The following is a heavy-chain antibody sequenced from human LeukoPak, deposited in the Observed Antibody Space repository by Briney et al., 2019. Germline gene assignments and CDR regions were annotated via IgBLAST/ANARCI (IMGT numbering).Heavy chain of an antibody. CDR3: ARGLHYDSSGYYSQGY. D-gene: IGHD3-22*01. Sequence: AASVNVSCKASGYTFTSYYMHWVRQAPGQGLEWMGIINPSGGSTSYAQKFQGRVTMTRDTSTSTVYMELSSLRSEDTAVYYCARGLHYDSSGYYSQGYWGQGTLVTVSS. CDR2: INPSGGST. J-gene: IGHJ4*02. V-gene: IGHV1-46*01. CDR1: GYTFTSYY.